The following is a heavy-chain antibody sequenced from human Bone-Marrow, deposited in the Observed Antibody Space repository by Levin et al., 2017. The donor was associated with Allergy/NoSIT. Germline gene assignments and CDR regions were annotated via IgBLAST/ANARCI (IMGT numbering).Heavy chain of an antibody. J-gene: IGHJ4*02. Sequence: GGSLRLSCAASGFTFSTYWMHWVRQAPGKGLVWVARINGDESRTSYADFAEGRFTVSRDNAKNMLYLQMNSLRAEDTALYYCSRVDEYDSIFDNWGQGTLVTVSS. D-gene: IGHD3-22*01. CDR3: SRVDEYDSIFDN. CDR2: INGDESRT. CDR1: GFTFSTYW. V-gene: IGHV3-74*01.